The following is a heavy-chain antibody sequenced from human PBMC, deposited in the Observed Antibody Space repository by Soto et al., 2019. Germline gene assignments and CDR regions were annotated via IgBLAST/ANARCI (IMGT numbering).Heavy chain of an antibody. CDR1: GYTFTSYG. V-gene: IGHV1-18*01. Sequence: ASVKVSCKASGYTFTSYGISWVRQAPGQGLEWMGWISAYNGNTNYAQKLQGRVTMTTDTSTSTAYMELRSLRSDDTAVYYCARVRGTRGFFYYYGMDVWGQGTTVTVSS. D-gene: IGHD3-3*01. J-gene: IGHJ6*02. CDR3: ARVRGTRGFFYYYGMDV. CDR2: ISAYNGNT.